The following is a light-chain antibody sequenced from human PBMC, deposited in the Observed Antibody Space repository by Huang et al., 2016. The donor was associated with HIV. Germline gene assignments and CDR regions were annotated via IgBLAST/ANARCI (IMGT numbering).Light chain of an antibody. J-gene: IGKJ2*01. CDR2: AAS. Sequence: IQLTQSPSSLSASVGDRVTITCRASQGISSYLAWYQQKPGKAPKLLIYAASTLQSGGPSRFSGSGSGTDFTLTISSLQPEEFATYYCQQLNSYPYTFGQGTKLEIK. CDR1: QGISSY. CDR3: QQLNSYPYT. V-gene: IGKV1-9*01.